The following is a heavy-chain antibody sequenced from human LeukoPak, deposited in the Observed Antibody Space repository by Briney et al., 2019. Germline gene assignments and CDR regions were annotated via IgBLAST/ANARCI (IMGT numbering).Heavy chain of an antibody. CDR2: VYYTGST. Sequence: SETLSLTCTVSDGSINTISDYWGWVRQPPGKGLEWIGSVYYTGSTYYNAPFKSRVTISIDTSKNQFSLSLSAVTAADTAMYYCAREDAVSSDDAFDLWGQGTMVTVSS. J-gene: IGHJ3*01. D-gene: IGHD6-19*01. V-gene: IGHV4-39*07. CDR1: DGSINTISDY. CDR3: AREDAVSSDDAFDL.